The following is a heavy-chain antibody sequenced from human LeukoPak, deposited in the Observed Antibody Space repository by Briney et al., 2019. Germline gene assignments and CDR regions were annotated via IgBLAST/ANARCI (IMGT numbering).Heavy chain of an antibody. Sequence: PGGSLRLSCAASGFTFSSYAMHWVRQAPGKGLEWVAVISYDGSNKYYADSVKGRFTISRDNSKNTLYLQMNGLRAEDTAVYYCARDSHCSSTSCFDYWGQGTLVTVSS. V-gene: IGHV3-30*01. CDR3: ARDSHCSSTSCFDY. D-gene: IGHD2-2*01. CDR2: ISYDGSNK. J-gene: IGHJ4*02. CDR1: GFTFSSYA.